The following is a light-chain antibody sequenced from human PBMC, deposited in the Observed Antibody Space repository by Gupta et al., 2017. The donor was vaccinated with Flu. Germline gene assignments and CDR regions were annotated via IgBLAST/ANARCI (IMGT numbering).Light chain of an antibody. CDR2: KIS. V-gene: IGKV2-30*01. J-gene: IGKJ2*01. Sequence: TQTPVSLPVTLGQPATISCKSSQSLVYADGNIYLNWFHQRPGQSPRRLIYKISNRDSGVPDRFSGSGSGTDFTLKITRVEAEDVGLYYCMQGSNGRKTFGQETKLKMK. CDR3: MQGSNGRKT. CDR1: QSLVYADGNIY.